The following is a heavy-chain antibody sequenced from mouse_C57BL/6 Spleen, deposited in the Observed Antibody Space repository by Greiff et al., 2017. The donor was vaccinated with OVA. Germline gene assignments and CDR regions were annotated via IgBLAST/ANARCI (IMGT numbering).Heavy chain of an antibody. CDR1: GYTFTDYY. CDR2: INPNNGGT. J-gene: IGHJ4*01. CDR3: ARDTTNYAMDY. Sequence: EVQLQQSGPELVKPGASVKISCKASGYTFTDYYMNWVKQSHGKSLEWIGDINPNNGGTSYNQKFTGKATLTVDKSSSTAYMELRSLTSEDSAVYYCARDTTNYAMDYWGQGTSVTVSS. V-gene: IGHV1-26*01. D-gene: IGHD1-1*01.